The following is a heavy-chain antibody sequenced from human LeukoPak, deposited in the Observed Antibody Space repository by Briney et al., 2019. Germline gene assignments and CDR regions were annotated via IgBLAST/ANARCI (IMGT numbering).Heavy chain of an antibody. CDR2: IRHREYGGTA. CDR3: ARERAGDVDY. Sequence: PGRSLRLSCATSGFNFGFVAMDWIRQAPGKGLEWVGFIRHREYGGTAEYAASVNGRFAISRDDSKSIVYLQMNDLRTEDTGVYYCARERAGDVDYWGLGTLVTVSS. CDR1: GFNFGFVA. J-gene: IGHJ4*02. V-gene: IGHV3-49*03.